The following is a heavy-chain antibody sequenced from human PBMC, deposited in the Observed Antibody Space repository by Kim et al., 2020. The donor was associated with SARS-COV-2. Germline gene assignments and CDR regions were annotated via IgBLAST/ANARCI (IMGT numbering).Heavy chain of an antibody. J-gene: IGHJ4*02. V-gene: IGHV3-7*03. CDR3: ARMLYYYDSSGYFPF. D-gene: IGHD3-22*01. Sequence: DSVKGRFTISRDNAKNSLYLQMNSLRAEDTAVYYCARMLYYYDSSGYFPFWGQGTLVTVSS.